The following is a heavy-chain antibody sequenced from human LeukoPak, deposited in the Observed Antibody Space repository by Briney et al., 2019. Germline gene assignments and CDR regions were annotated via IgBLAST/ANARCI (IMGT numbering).Heavy chain of an antibody. CDR2: IYYSGST. V-gene: IGHV4-39*07. J-gene: IGHJ4*02. CDR3: ARGRSGYYELFDY. D-gene: IGHD3-22*01. Sequence: SETLSLTCTVSGGSISSSSYYWGWIRQPPGKGLEWIGSIYYSGSTYYNPSLKSRVTISVDTSKNQFSLKLSSVTAADTAVYYCARGRSGYYELFDYWGRGTLVTVSS. CDR1: GGSISSSSYY.